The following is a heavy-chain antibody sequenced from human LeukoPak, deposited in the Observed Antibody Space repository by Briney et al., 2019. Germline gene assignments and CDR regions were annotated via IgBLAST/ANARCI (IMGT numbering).Heavy chain of an antibody. J-gene: IGHJ4*02. CDR3: AGLLLGYCSGGSCYREGFDY. V-gene: IGHV4-34*01. Sequence: PSETLSLTCAVYGGSFSGYYWSWIHQPPGKGLEWIGEINHSGSTNYNPSLKSRVTISVDTSKNQFSLKLSSVTAADTAVYYCAGLLLGYCSGGSCYREGFDYWGQGTLVTVSS. CDR2: INHSGST. D-gene: IGHD2-15*01. CDR1: GGSFSGYY.